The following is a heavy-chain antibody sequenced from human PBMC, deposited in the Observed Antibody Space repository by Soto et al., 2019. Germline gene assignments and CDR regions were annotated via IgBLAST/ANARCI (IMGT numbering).Heavy chain of an antibody. CDR3: ARTSRGGFGTADAFDI. D-gene: IGHD3-10*01. Sequence: ASVKVSCKASGGTFSSYAISWVRQAPGQGLEWMGGIIPIFGTANYAQKFQGRVTITADESTSTAYMELSSLRSEDTAVYYCARTSRGGFGTADAFDIWGQGTMVTVSS. J-gene: IGHJ3*02. V-gene: IGHV1-69*13. CDR2: IIPIFGTA. CDR1: GGTFSSYA.